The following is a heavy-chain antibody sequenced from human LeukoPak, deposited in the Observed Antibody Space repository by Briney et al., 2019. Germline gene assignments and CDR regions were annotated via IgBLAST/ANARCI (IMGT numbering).Heavy chain of an antibody. J-gene: IGHJ4*02. Sequence: TGGSLRLSCAASGFTFSSYSMNWVRQAPGKGLEWVSSISSSSSYIYYVDSVKGRFTISRDNAKNSLYLQMNSLRAEDTAVYYCARVGDSSGYYRYYFDYWGQGALVTVSS. D-gene: IGHD3-22*01. V-gene: IGHV3-21*01. CDR3: ARVGDSSGYYRYYFDY. CDR1: GFTFSSYS. CDR2: ISSSSSYI.